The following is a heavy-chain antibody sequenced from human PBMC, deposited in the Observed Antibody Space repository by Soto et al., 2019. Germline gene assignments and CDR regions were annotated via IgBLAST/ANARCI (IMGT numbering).Heavy chain of an antibody. CDR2: IYPGDSDT. Sequence: PGESLKISCKGSGYSFTSYWIGWVRQMPGKGLEWMGIIYPGDSDTRYSPSFQGQVTISADKSISTAYLQWSSLTASDTAMYYCARVGGLSSSSYYYSGMDVWGQGTTVTVSS. V-gene: IGHV5-51*01. D-gene: IGHD6-6*01. J-gene: IGHJ6*02. CDR3: ARVGGLSSSSYYYSGMDV. CDR1: GYSFTSYW.